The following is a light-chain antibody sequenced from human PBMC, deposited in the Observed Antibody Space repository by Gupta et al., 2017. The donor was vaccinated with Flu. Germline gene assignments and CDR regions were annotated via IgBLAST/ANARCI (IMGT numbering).Light chain of an antibody. J-gene: IGLJ3*02. V-gene: IGLV2-14*01. CDR3: SSYTSSSTLRGV. CDR2: EVS. CDR1: SSDAGGYIY. Sequence: QSALTQPASVSGSPGQSITISCTGTSSDAGGYIYVSWYQQHPSKAPKLMIYEVSNRPSGVSNRFSGSKSGNTASLTISGLQAEDEADYYCSSYTSSSTLRGVFGGGTKLTVL.